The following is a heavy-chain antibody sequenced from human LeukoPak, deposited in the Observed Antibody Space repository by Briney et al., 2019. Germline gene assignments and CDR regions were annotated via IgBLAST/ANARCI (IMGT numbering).Heavy chain of an antibody. CDR3: ARDGVPIEY. J-gene: IGHJ4*02. CDR1: GYSFTGYY. D-gene: IGHD3-16*01. V-gene: IGHV1-2*02. CDR2: INPSSGGT. Sequence: ASVKGSCKPSGYSFTGYYMHGVRQAPGQGLEWMGWINPSSGGTNYAENFQGRVTMTRDTFISTAYMELSRLRSDDTAVYYCARDGVPIEYWGQGTLVTVSS.